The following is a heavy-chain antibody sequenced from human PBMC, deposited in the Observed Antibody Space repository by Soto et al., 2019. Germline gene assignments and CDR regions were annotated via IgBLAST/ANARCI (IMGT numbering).Heavy chain of an antibody. Sequence: QVQLVESGGGLVKPGGSLRLSCTASGFTFTDYYMSWIRQTPGKGLEWVSYISSRGSYTNYADSVKGRFTISRDNAKNSLHLQMNSLRAEDTAVYYCASGGNTLWFDPWGQGALVTVSS. D-gene: IGHD2-2*02. J-gene: IGHJ5*02. CDR1: GFTFTDYY. V-gene: IGHV3-11*05. CDR2: ISSRGSYT. CDR3: ASGGNTLWFDP.